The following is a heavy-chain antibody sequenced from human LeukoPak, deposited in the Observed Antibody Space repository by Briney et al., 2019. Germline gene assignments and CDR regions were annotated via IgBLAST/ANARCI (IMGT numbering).Heavy chain of an antibody. CDR2: INANSGGT. CDR1: GYTFTGYD. Sequence: ASVKVSCKASGYTFTGYDMRWVRQAPGQGLEWMGRINANSGGTNYAQKFQGRVTMTRDTSSSTAYMELSRLRSDDTAVYYCARGVYYYDSSGYYLTFDLWGQGTLVTVSS. CDR3: ARGVYYYDSSGYYLTFDL. V-gene: IGHV1-2*06. J-gene: IGHJ5*02. D-gene: IGHD3-22*01.